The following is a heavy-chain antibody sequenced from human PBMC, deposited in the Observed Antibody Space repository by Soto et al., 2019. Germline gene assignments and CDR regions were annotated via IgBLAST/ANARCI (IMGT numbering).Heavy chain of an antibody. CDR1: GFTFSTYW. CDR3: ARVKCCSTRNYAAGFDC. CDR2: INEDGSGK. V-gene: IGHV3-7*01. Sequence: PGGSLRLSCAASGFTFSTYWMSWVRQAPGKGLEWVANINEDGSGKYYMDSVKGRFTISRDNAKNSLSLHMNSLRAEDSAVYYCARVKCCSTRNYAAGFDCWGQGTRVTVAS. J-gene: IGHJ4*02. D-gene: IGHD2-2*01.